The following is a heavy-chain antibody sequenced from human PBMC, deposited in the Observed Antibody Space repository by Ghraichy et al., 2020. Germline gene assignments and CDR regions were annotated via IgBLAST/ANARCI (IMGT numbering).Heavy chain of an antibody. CDR1: GFTLSDYY. D-gene: IGHD5-12*01. V-gene: IGHV3-11*03. CDR3: AGTRGYSGNKGELDY. Sequence: GSLRLSCAASGFTLSDYYMSWIRQAPGKGLEWVSYIGYSSNYTNYADSVRGRFTISKDNAKNSLYLQMNSLRTEDTAVYYCAGTRGYSGNKGELDYWGQGTLVTVSS. CDR2: IGYSSNYT. J-gene: IGHJ4*02.